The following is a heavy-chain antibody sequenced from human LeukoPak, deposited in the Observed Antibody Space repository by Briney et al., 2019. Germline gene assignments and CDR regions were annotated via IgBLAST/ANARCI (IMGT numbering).Heavy chain of an antibody. CDR2: IYYSGST. D-gene: IGHD1-14*01. CDR3: ATGYMTRFDY. V-gene: IGHV4-59*11. Sequence: SETLSLTCTVSGGSISSHYWGWIRQPPGKGLEWIGYIYYSGSTNYNPSVKSRVTISVDTSKNRFSLKLSSVTAADTAVYYCATGYMTRFDYWGRGTLVTVSS. CDR1: GGSISSHY. J-gene: IGHJ4*02.